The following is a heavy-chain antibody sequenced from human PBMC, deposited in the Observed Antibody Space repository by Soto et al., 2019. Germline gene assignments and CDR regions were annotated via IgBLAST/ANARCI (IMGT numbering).Heavy chain of an antibody. J-gene: IGHJ4*02. CDR3: AGAYYGSGSYSRGLDY. CDR2: ISSSSSTI. D-gene: IGHD3-10*01. V-gene: IGHV3-48*01. CDR1: GFTFSRYI. Sequence: EVQLVESGGGLVQPGGSLRLSCAASGFTFSRYIMNWVRQAPGKGLEWVSYISSSSSTIYYADSVKGRFTISRDNAKNSLYLQMNSLRAEDTAVYYCAGAYYGSGSYSRGLDYWGQGTLVTVSS.